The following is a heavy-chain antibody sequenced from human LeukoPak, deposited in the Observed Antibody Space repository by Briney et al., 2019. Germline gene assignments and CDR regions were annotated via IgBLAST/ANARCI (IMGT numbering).Heavy chain of an antibody. CDR2: ISSSSSYI. D-gene: IGHD3-3*01. CDR3: ARGQRDDFWSGYSHYYYYYMDV. CDR1: GFTFSSYS. V-gene: IGHV3-21*01. J-gene: IGHJ6*03. Sequence: GGSLRLSCAAYGFTFSSYSMNWVRQAPGKGLEWVSSISSSSSYIYYADSVKGRFTISRDNAKNSLYLQMNSLRAEDTAVYYCARGQRDDFWSGYSHYYYYYMDVWGKGTTVTVSS.